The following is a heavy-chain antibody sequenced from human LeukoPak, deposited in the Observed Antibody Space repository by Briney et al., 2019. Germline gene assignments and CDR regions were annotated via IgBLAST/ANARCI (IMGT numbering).Heavy chain of an antibody. CDR3: AKKDTATPSGYYFDY. D-gene: IGHD5-18*01. J-gene: IGHJ4*02. V-gene: IGHV4-31*03. CDR2: SYYSGST. CDR1: GGSLSSGGYY. Sequence: SETLSLTCTVSGGSLSSGGYYWTWIRQHPGKGLEWIGYSYYSGSTYYNPSLKSRVTISVDTSKNQFSLKLSSVTAADTAVYYCAKKDTATPSGYYFDYWGQGTLVTVSS.